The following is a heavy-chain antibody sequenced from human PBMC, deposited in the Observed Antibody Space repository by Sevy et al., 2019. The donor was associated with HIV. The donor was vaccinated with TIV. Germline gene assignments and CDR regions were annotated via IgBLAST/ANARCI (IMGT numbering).Heavy chain of an antibody. V-gene: IGHV1-69*13. D-gene: IGHD7-27*01. J-gene: IGHJ3*02. Sequence: ASVKVSCKASGDTFSTYGLSWVRQAPGQGLEWMGGIIPIFGTPNYARKFQGRVTITVDESASTAYMELSSLRSEDTALYYCAREGGVATTGDHDAFDIWGHGTLVTVSS. CDR3: AREGGVATTGDHDAFDI. CDR2: IIPIFGTP. CDR1: GDTFSTYG.